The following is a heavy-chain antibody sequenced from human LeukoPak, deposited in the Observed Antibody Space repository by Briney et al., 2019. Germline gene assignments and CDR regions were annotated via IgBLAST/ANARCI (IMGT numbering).Heavy chain of an antibody. V-gene: IGHV3-48*01. CDR2: ISSSSSTI. Sequence: GGSLRLSCAASGFTFSSYSMNWVRQAPGKGLEWVSYISSSSSTIYYADSVKGRFTISRDNAKNSLYLQMNSLRAEETAVYYCARDGVLRFLEWLPPPDAFDIWGQGTMVTVSS. D-gene: IGHD3-3*01. J-gene: IGHJ3*02. CDR3: ARDGVLRFLEWLPPPDAFDI. CDR1: GFTFSSYS.